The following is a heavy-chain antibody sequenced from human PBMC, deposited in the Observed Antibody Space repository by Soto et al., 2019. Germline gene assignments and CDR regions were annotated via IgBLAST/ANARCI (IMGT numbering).Heavy chain of an antibody. V-gene: IGHV4-59*01. J-gene: IGHJ2*01. CDR1: GGSLSSYS. Sequence: QVHLQASGPGLVKPSEILSLTCTVSGGSLSSYSWSWIRQSPGGGLAWIGNVDYSGTSNHNPSLKSRVAMSARTSRNQFSLKLTSVTAADTAVYFCARDRGGEGCAFELWGRGTLITVSS. D-gene: IGHD3-10*01. CDR3: ARDRGGEGCAFEL. CDR2: VDYSGTS.